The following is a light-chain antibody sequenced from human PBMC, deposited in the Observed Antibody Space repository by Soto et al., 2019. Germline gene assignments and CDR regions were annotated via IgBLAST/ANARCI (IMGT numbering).Light chain of an antibody. CDR3: QQYGSSPPWT. J-gene: IGKJ1*01. CDR2: GTS. V-gene: IGKV3-20*01. Sequence: EIVLTQSPGTLSLSPGERATLSCRASQSVSSSYLAWYQQKPGQAPRLLMYGTSNRATDIPARFSGSGSGTDFTLTISRLEPEDFAVYYCQQYGSSPPWTFGQGTKVEIK. CDR1: QSVSSSY.